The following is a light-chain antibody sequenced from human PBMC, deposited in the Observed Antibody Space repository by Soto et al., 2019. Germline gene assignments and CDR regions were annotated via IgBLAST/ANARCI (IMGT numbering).Light chain of an antibody. Sequence: DIQMTQSPSSLSASIGDSVTITCRASQSISSYLNWYQQKPGNAPTLLIYGASSLQSGVPSRFSGSGFGTDFTLTISTLQPEDFATYFCQQSYSTPLTFGQGTKVDVK. CDR1: QSISSY. J-gene: IGKJ1*01. V-gene: IGKV1-39*01. CDR2: GAS. CDR3: QQSYSTPLT.